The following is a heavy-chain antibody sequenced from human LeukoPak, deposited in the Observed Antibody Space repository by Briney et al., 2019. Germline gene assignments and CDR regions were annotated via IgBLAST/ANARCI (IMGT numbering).Heavy chain of an antibody. Sequence: GGSLRLTCAASGFTFSSYGMTWVRQAPGKGLEWVSTISGSGVITYYADSVKGRFTISRDNSKNTLYLQMDSLRIEDTAVYYCARAPYSTHFDYWGQGTLVTVSS. D-gene: IGHD2-2*01. CDR1: GFTFSSYG. CDR2: ISGSGVIT. J-gene: IGHJ4*02. V-gene: IGHV3-23*01. CDR3: ARAPYSTHFDY.